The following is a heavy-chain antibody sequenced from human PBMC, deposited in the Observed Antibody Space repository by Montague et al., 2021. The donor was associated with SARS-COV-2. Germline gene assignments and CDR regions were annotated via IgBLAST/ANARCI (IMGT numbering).Heavy chain of an antibody. V-gene: IGHV4-39*01. Sequence: SETLSLTCTVTGGPISASSDSWGWIRPSPGKGLEWIASVDYSGNTYYSPSLKSRLTISVDTSKNQLSLKLNSVTAADTALYYCARREYSYGWGDWGQGTLVTVSS. CDR3: ARREYSYGWGD. CDR1: GGPISASSDS. CDR2: VDYSGNT. D-gene: IGHD5-18*01. J-gene: IGHJ4*02.